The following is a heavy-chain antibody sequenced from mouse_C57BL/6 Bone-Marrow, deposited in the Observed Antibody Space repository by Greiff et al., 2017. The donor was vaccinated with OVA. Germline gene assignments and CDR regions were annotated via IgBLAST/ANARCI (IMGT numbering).Heavy chain of an antibody. V-gene: IGHV1-42*01. CDR2: INPSTGGT. J-gene: IGHJ3*01. CDR3: ARSRRFAY. Sequence: EVQLVESGPELVKPGASVKISCKASGYSFTGYYMNWVKQSPEKSLEWIGEINPSTGGTTYNQKFKAKATLTVDKSSSTAYMQLKSLTSEDSAVYYCARSRRFAYWGQGTLVTVSA. CDR1: GYSFTGYY.